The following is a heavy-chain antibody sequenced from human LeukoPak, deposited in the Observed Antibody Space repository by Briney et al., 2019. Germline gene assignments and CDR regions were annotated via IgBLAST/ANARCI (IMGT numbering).Heavy chain of an antibody. D-gene: IGHD3-3*01. CDR1: GFTFNIFA. CDR2: LSSDGVNK. Sequence: GGSLRLSCDASGFTFNIFAMQWVRQAPGKGLEWVAILSSDGVNKRYTDSVKGRFTFSRDNSKNTLYLEMNNLRIEDTAVYYCARDPGTIFDVLNYYFDYWGQGTLVTVSS. V-gene: IGHV3-30-3*01. J-gene: IGHJ4*02. CDR3: ARDPGTIFDVLNYYFDY.